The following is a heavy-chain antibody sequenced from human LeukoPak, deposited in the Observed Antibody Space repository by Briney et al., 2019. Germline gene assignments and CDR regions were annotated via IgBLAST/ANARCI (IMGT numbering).Heavy chain of an antibody. CDR1: GYTFTSYG. D-gene: IGHD6-6*01. CDR3: ARVGTGYSSSSAYYYYGMDV. J-gene: IGHJ6*02. V-gene: IGHV1-18*01. CDR2: ISAYNGNT. Sequence: ASVKVSCKASGYTFTSYGISWVRQAPGQGLEWMGWISAYNGNTNYAQKLQGRVTMTTDTSTSTAYMELRSLRSDDTAVYYCARVGTGYSSSSAYYYYGMDVWGQGTTVTVSS.